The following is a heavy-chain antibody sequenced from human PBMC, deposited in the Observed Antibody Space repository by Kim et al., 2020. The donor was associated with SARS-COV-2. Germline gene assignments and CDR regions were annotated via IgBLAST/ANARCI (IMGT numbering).Heavy chain of an antibody. V-gene: IGHV3-7*01. CDR3: ARDVPQIVVTNPFFDY. J-gene: IGHJ4*02. CDR1: GFTFSSYW. Sequence: GGSLRLSCAASGFTFSSYWMSWVRQAPGKGLEWVANIKQDGSEKYYVDSVKGRFTISRDNAKNSLYLQMNSLRAEDTAVYYCARDVPQIVVTNPFFDYWGQGTLVTVSS. CDR2: IKQDGSEK. D-gene: IGHD3-22*01.